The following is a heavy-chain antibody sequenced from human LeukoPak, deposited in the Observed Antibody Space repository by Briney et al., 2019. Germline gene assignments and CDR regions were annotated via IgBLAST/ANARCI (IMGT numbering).Heavy chain of an antibody. J-gene: IGHJ6*03. V-gene: IGHV4-39*07. D-gene: IGHD5-18*01. Sequence: SETLSLTCTVSGGSISSSSYYWGWIRQPPGKGLEWIGSIYYSGSTYYNPSLKSRVTISVDTSKNQFSLKLSSVTAADTAVYYCARVGGGGYSYGYDYYYYYMDVWGKGTTVTVSS. CDR3: ARVGGGGYSYGYDYYYYYMDV. CDR2: IYYSGST. CDR1: GGSISSSSYY.